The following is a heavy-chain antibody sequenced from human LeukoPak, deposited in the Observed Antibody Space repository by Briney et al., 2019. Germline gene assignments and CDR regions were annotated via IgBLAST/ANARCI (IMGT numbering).Heavy chain of an antibody. D-gene: IGHD3-22*01. CDR1: GFTFSNAW. J-gene: IGHJ6*03. V-gene: IGHV3-21*01. CDR2: ISSSSSYI. Sequence: GGSLRLSCAASGFTFSNAWMSWVRQAPGKGMEWVSSISSSSSYIYYADSVKGRFTISRDNAKNSLYLQMNSLRAEDTAVYYCARDDYDSSGPHYYYYYMDVWGKGTTVTISS. CDR3: ARDDYDSSGPHYYYYYMDV.